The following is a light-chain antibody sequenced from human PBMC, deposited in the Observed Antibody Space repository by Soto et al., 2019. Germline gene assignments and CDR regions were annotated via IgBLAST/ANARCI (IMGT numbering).Light chain of an antibody. CDR3: CSYAGGRIFYV. CDR1: SSDVGNYNL. J-gene: IGLJ1*01. V-gene: IGLV2-23*02. CDR2: EVT. Sequence: QSVLTQPASVSGSPGQSITISCTGTSSDVGNYNLVSWYQQHPGKAPKLMIYEVTKRPSGVSNRFSGSKSGNTASLTISGLHAEDEAEYYCCSYAGGRIFYVFGTGTKLTVL.